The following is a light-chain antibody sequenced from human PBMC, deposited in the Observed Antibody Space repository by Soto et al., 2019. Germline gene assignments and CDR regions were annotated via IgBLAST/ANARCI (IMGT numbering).Light chain of an antibody. CDR1: QSVSSN. CDR3: QQYNNWPPP. J-gene: IGKJ2*01. Sequence: EVVITQSPATLSVSPGERATLSCRASQSVSSNLAWYQQKPGQAPRLLIYGASTRAPGIPARFSGSGSGTEFTLTISSLQSEDFAVYYCQQYNNWPPPFGQGTKLEIK. CDR2: GAS. V-gene: IGKV3D-15*01.